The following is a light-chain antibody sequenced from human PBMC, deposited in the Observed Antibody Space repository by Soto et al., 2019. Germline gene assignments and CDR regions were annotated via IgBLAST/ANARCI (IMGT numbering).Light chain of an antibody. CDR1: SSDVGGYNY. Sequence: QSALTQPASVSGSPGQSITISCTGTSSDVGGYNYVSWYQQHPGKAPKLMIYDVSERPSGVSNRFSGSKSGNTASLTISGLQAEDESDYYCSSYTSSSTLAFGGGTKVTVL. J-gene: IGLJ2*01. CDR3: SSYTSSSTLA. V-gene: IGLV2-14*01. CDR2: DVS.